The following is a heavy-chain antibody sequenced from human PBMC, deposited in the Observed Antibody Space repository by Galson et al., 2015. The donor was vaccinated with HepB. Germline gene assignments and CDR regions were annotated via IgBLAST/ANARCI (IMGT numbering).Heavy chain of an antibody. CDR2: ISGSGGST. D-gene: IGHD3-16*02. CDR1: GFTFSSYA. J-gene: IGHJ3*02. V-gene: IGHV3-23*01. CDR3: ANLDFGGGLGELSLDDAFDI. Sequence: SLRLSCAASGFTFSSYAMSWVRQAPGKGLEWVSAISGSGGSTYYADSVKGRFTISRDNSKNTLYLQMNSLRAEDTAVYYCANLDFGGGLGELSLDDAFDIWGQGTMVTVSS.